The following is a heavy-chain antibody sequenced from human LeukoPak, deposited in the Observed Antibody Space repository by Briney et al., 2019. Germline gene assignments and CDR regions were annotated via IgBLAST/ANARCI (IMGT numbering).Heavy chain of an antibody. J-gene: IGHJ4*02. CDR1: GFTFSSYG. D-gene: IGHD2-2*01. CDR3: AKDPTIGVLPSD. V-gene: IGHV3-30*18. Sequence: GGSLRLSCAASGFTFSSYGMHWVRQAPGKGLEWVAVISYDGSNKYYADSVKGRFTISRDNSKNTLYLQMNSLRAEDTAVYYCAKDPTIGVLPSDWGQGTLVTVSS. CDR2: ISYDGSNK.